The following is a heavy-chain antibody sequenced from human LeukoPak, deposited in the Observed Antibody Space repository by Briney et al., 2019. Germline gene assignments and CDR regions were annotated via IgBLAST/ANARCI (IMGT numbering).Heavy chain of an antibody. J-gene: IGHJ3*02. V-gene: IGHV1-2*02. CDR3: ATICSGGSCYWGAFDI. CDR1: GYTFTDYY. D-gene: IGHD2-15*01. Sequence: ASVRVSCKASGYTFTDYYMHWVRQAPGQGLEWMGWINPNSGGTNYAQQFQGRVTMSRATSTSAAYMELSRLRSDDTAVYYCATICSGGSCYWGAFDIWGQGTMVTVSS. CDR2: INPNSGGT.